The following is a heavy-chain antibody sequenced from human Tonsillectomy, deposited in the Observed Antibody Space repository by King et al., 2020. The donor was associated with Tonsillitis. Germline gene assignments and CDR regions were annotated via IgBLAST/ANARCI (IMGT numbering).Heavy chain of an antibody. D-gene: IGHD6-19*01. V-gene: IGHV3-23*04. Sequence: VQLVESGGGLVQPGGSLRLSCAASGFTFNNNAMSWVRQAPGKGLEWVSAIGGSGHSTYYADSVKGRFTISRDNSKNTLSLQMNSLRAEDTAVYYCARDAGVVAGHYFDYWGQGTLVTVSS. CDR2: IGGSGHST. CDR3: ARDAGVVAGHYFDY. CDR1: GFTFNNNA. J-gene: IGHJ4*02.